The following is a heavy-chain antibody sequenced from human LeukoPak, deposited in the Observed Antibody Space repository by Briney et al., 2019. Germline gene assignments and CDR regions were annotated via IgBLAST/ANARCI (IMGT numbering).Heavy chain of an antibody. CDR2: ISAYNGNT. J-gene: IGHJ4*02. V-gene: IGHV1-18*01. CDR3: ARGISGGLLKYYFDY. Sequence: GSSVKVSCKASGGTFTSYGISWVRQAPGQGLEWMGWISAYNGNTNYAQKLQGRVTMTTDTSTSTAYMELRSLRSDDTAVYYCARGISGGLLKYYFDYWGQGTLVTVSS. CDR1: GGTFTSYG. D-gene: IGHD3-10*01.